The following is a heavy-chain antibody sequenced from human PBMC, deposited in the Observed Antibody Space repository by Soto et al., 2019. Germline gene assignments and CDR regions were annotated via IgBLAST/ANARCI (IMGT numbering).Heavy chain of an antibody. CDR1: GFTFSSYA. J-gene: IGHJ4*02. Sequence: PGGSLRLSCAASGFTFSSYAMHWLRQAPGKGLEWVAVISYDRSNKYYADSVKGRFTISRDNSENTLYLQMNSRRAEDTAVYYCTRDKPGYCSSPSRPVLASWGQGT. CDR2: ISYDRSNK. V-gene: IGHV3-30-3*01. D-gene: IGHD2-2*01. CDR3: TRDKPGYCSSPSRPVLAS.